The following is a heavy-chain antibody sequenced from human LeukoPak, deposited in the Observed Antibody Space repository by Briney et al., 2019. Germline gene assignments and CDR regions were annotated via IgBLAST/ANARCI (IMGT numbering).Heavy chain of an antibody. CDR3: ARDRSQVVVPAEDAFDI. V-gene: IGHV1-8*03. J-gene: IGHJ3*02. CDR1: GYTFTSYD. CDR2: MNPNSGNT. Sequence: ASVKVSCKASGYTFTSYDINWVRQATGQGLEWMGWMNPNSGNTGYAQKFQGRVTITRNTSISTAYMELSSLRSEDTAVYYCARDRSQVVVPAEDAFDIWGQGAMVTVSS. D-gene: IGHD2-2*01.